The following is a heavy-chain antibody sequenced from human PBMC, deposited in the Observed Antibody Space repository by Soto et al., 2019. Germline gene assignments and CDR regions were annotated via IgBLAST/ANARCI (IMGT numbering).Heavy chain of an antibody. CDR1: GFTVSSNY. CDR2: IYSGGST. V-gene: IGHV3-66*04. D-gene: IGHD6-19*01. J-gene: IGHJ4*02. Sequence: EVQLVESGGGLVQPGGSLRLSCAASGFTVSSNYMSWVRQAPGKGLEWVSVIYSGGSTYYADSVKGRFTISRDNSKNTLYLQMNSLRAEDTAVYYCATPKAAVAGGPVDYWGQGTLVTVSS. CDR3: ATPKAAVAGGPVDY.